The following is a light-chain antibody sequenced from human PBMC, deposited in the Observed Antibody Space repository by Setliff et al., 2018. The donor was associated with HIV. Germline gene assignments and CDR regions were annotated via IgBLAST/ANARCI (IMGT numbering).Light chain of an antibody. V-gene: IGLV2-14*03. J-gene: IGLJ3*02. CDR2: DVS. CDR1: NTDIGAYKY. Sequence: QSALTQPVSLSGSPGQSITISCTGTNTDIGAYKYVSWYQQHPGRAPKLIIYDVSSRPSGVSSRFSGSKSGNTASLTISGLHSDDEADYYCLSYTSASTWVFGGGTKSPS. CDR3: LSYTSASTWV.